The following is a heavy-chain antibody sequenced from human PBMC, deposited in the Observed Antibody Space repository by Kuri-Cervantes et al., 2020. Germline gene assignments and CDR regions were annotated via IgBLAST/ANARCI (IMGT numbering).Heavy chain of an antibody. J-gene: IGHJ5*02. CDR3: VREPAAYYPDSSGYYPPTQNWFDP. Sequence: ASVKVSCKASGYTFTGYYMHWVRQAPGQGLEWMGWINPNSGGTNYAQKFQGRVTMTRDTSISTAYMELSRLRSDDTAVYYCVREPAAYYPDSSGYYPPTQNWFDPWGQGTLVTVSS. CDR1: GYTFTGYY. CDR2: INPNSGGT. D-gene: IGHD3-22*01. V-gene: IGHV1-2*02.